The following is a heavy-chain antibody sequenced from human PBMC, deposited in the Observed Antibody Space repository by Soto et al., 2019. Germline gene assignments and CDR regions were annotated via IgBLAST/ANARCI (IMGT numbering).Heavy chain of an antibody. CDR2: ISGSGGST. CDR3: AKDPRGSAVVGTRFDP. CDR1: GFTFSSYA. Sequence: GGSLRLSCAASGFTFSSYAMSWVRQAPGKGLEWVSAISGSGGSTYYADSVKGRFTISRDNSKNTLYLQMNSLRAEDTAVYYCAKDPRGSAVVGTRFDPWGQGTLVTVSS. J-gene: IGHJ5*02. V-gene: IGHV3-23*01. D-gene: IGHD6-19*01.